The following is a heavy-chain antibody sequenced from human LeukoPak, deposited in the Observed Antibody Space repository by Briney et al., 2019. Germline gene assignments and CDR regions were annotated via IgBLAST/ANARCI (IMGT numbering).Heavy chain of an antibody. CDR3: ATDDLSAFDI. CDR1: GYTFTSYY. CDR2: FDPEDGET. Sequence: ASVKVSCKASGYTFTSYYMHWVRQAPGKGLEWMGGFDPEDGETIYAQKFQGRVTMTEDTSTDTAYMELSSLRSEDTAVYYCATDDLSAFDIWGQGTMVTVSS. V-gene: IGHV1-24*01. D-gene: IGHD3/OR15-3a*01. J-gene: IGHJ3*02.